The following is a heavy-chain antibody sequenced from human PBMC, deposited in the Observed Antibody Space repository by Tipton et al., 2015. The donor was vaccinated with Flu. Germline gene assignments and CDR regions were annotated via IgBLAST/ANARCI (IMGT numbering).Heavy chain of an antibody. CDR3: AKMMKSTVGTASDY. D-gene: IGHD4-23*01. CDR1: GFTFSSYE. Sequence: SLRLSCAASGFTFSSYEMNWVRQAPGKGLEWVSYISSSGSTIYYADSVKGRFTISRDNAKNTLYLQMNSLRAEDTAVYYCAKMMKSTVGTASDYWGQGTPVTVSS. J-gene: IGHJ4*02. V-gene: IGHV3-48*03. CDR2: ISSSGSTI.